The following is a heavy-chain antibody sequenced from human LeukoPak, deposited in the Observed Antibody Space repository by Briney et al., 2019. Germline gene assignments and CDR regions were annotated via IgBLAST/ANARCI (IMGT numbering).Heavy chain of an antibody. CDR1: GYTFSTSN. CDR3: ATDAGALYC. D-gene: IGHD2-8*02. J-gene: IGHJ4*02. V-gene: IGHV3-21*01. CDR2: ITSGSSYI. Sequence: KTGGSLRLSCAASGYTFSTSNMNWVRQAPGKGLEWVSSITSGSSYIYYADSVKGRFTISRDNAKNSLYLQMNSLRAEDTAVYFCATDAGALYCCGQGTLVTVSS.